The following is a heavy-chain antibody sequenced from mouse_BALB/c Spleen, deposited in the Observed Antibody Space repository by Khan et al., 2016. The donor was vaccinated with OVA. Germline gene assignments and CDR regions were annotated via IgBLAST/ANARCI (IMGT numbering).Heavy chain of an antibody. J-gene: IGHJ1*01. CDR1: GYTFTHYA. CDR3: ARDYGSSYRYFDV. Sequence: QVQLKQSGAELVRPGVSVKISCKGSGYTFTHYAMHWVKQSHAKSLEWIGVISTYYGDASYNQKFKGKATMTVDKSSSTAYMELARLTSEDSAIYFRARDYGSSYRYFDVWGAGTTVTVSS. D-gene: IGHD1-1*01. CDR2: ISTYYGDA. V-gene: IGHV1S137*01.